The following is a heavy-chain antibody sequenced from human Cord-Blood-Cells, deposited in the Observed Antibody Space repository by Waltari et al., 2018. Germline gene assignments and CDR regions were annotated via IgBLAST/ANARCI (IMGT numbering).Heavy chain of an antibody. CDR2: INPNSGGT. CDR1: GYTFTGYY. CDR3: AGDFPYSSSRGSMDY. V-gene: IGHV1-2*02. J-gene: IGHJ4*02. Sequence: QVQLVQSGAEVKKPGASVKVSCKASGYTFTGYYMHWVRQAPGQGLEWMGWINPNSGGTNYAQKFQGRGTMTRDTSISTAYMELSRLRSDDTAVYYCAGDFPYSSSRGSMDYWGQGTLVTVSS. D-gene: IGHD6-6*01.